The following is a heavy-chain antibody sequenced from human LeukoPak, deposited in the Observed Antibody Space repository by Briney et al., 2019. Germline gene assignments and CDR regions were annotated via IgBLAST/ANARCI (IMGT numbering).Heavy chain of an antibody. CDR1: GVAISRGGYY. CDR3: AREGGYDSSGDYFDY. Sequence: SETLSLTCAASGVAISRGGYYWGWIRQPPGKGLEWIGSIYHSGSTYYNPSLKSRVTISVDTSKNQFSLKLSSVTAADTAVYYCAREGGYDSSGDYFDYWGQGTLVTVSS. V-gene: IGHV4-39*07. J-gene: IGHJ4*02. D-gene: IGHD3-22*01. CDR2: IYHSGST.